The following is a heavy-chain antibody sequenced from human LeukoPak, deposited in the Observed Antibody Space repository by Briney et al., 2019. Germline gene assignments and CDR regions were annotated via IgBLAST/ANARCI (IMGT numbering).Heavy chain of an antibody. CDR2: MNPNSGNT. CDR1: GYTFTSYD. D-gene: IGHD3-9*01. Sequence: ASVKVSCKASGYTFTSYDINWVRQATGQGLEWVGWMNPNSGNTGYAQKFQGRVTMTRNTSISTAYMELSSLRSEDTAVYYCARRVLLYDILTAYSRYYYYYMDVWGRGTTVTISS. V-gene: IGHV1-8*01. CDR3: ARRVLLYDILTAYSRYYYYYMDV. J-gene: IGHJ6*03.